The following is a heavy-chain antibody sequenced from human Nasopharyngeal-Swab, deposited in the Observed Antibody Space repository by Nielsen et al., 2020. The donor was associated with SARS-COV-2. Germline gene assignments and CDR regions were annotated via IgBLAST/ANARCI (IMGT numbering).Heavy chain of an antibody. V-gene: IGHV1-18*01. CDR1: GFTFTSSA. J-gene: IGHJ4*02. D-gene: IGHD3-3*01. CDR2: ISAYNGNT. Sequence: ASVKVSCKASGFTFTSSAVQWVRQARGQRLEWMGWISAYNGNTNYAQKLQGRVTMTTDTSTSTAYMELRSLRSDDTAVYYCARDTYDFWSGYYDTFSYFDYWGQGTLVTVSS. CDR3: ARDTYDFWSGYYDTFSYFDY.